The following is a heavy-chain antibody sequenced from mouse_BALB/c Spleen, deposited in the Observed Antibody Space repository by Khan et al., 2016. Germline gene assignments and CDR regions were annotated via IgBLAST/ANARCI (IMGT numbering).Heavy chain of an antibody. CDR2: INADSSTI. J-gene: IGHJ3*01. V-gene: IGHV4-1*02. CDR3: AREGVVLWFAY. CDR1: GFDFSRYW. Sequence: EVQLVESGGGLVQPGGSLKLSCAASGFDFSRYWMNWVRQAPGKGLEWIGEINADSSTINYTPSLKDKFIISRDNAKNTLYLQMTKVRSEDTARYYCAREGVVLWFAYWGQGTLVTVSA. D-gene: IGHD1-3*01.